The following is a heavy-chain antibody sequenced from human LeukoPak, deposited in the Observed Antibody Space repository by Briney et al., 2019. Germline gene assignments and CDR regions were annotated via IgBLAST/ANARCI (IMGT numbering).Heavy chain of an antibody. CDR2: INHSGST. J-gene: IGHJ6*03. Sequence: SETLSLTCAVYGGSFSGYYWSWIRRPPGKGLEWIGEINHSGSTNYNPSLKSRVTISVDTSKSQFSLKLSSVTAADTAVYYCARKGRYYDFWSGPRYYYMDVWGKGTTVTVSS. D-gene: IGHD3-3*01. V-gene: IGHV4-34*01. CDR3: ARKGRYYDFWSGPRYYYMDV. CDR1: GGSFSGYY.